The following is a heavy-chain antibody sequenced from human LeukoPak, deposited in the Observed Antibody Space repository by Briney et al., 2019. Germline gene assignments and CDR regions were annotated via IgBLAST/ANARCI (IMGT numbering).Heavy chain of an antibody. Sequence: SETLSLTCTVSGGSISSSSYYWGWIRQPPGKGLEWIGSIYYSGSTYYNPSLKSRVTISVDTSKNQFSLKLSSVTAADTAVYYCATFPSGSELKPLSYYYYYMDVWGKGTTVTVSS. D-gene: IGHD3-10*01. CDR2: IYYSGST. CDR3: ATFPSGSELKPLSYYYYYMDV. J-gene: IGHJ6*03. V-gene: IGHV4-39*07. CDR1: GGSISSSSYY.